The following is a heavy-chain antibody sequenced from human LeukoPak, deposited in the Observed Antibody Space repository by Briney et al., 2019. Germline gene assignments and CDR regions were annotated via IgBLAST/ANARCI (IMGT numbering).Heavy chain of an antibody. J-gene: IGHJ4*02. CDR1: GFTFSSYA. V-gene: IGHV3-23*01. CDR2: ISGSGGST. Sequence: GGSLRLSCAASGFTFSSYAMSRVRQAPGKGLEWVSAISGSGGSTYYADSVKGRFTISRDNSKNTLYLQMNSLRAEDTAVYYCAKDGSEYYYDSSGDLDWGQGTLVTVSS. CDR3: AKDGSEYYYDSSGDLD. D-gene: IGHD3-22*01.